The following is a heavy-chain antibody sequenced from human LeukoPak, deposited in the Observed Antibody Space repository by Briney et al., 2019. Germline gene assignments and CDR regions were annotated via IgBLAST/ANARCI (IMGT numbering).Heavy chain of an antibody. D-gene: IGHD6-13*01. V-gene: IGHV5-51*01. CDR1: GYNFTSYW. CDR3: ARGAGDIAAAGSFDY. Sequence: GESLKISCKGSGYNFTSYWIGWVRPMPGKGLEWMGIIYPGDSDTRYSPSFQGQVTISADKSISTAYLQWSSLKASDTAMYYCARGAGDIAAAGSFDYWGQGTLVTVSS. CDR2: IYPGDSDT. J-gene: IGHJ4*02.